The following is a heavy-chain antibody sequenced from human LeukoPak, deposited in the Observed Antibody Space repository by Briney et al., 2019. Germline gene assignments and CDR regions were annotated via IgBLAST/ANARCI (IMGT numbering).Heavy chain of an antibody. D-gene: IGHD3-22*01. J-gene: IGHJ4*02. V-gene: IGHV4-59*01. CDR3: ARLSGYSSGHYYSDY. CDR1: GGSISSDY. Sequence: PSETLSLTCTVSGGSISSDYWSWIRQPPGKGLEWIGYIYYRGSTNYNPSLKSRVTISVDTSKNQLSLKSSSVTAADTAVYYCARLSGYSSGHYYSDYWGQGTLVTVSS. CDR2: IYYRGST.